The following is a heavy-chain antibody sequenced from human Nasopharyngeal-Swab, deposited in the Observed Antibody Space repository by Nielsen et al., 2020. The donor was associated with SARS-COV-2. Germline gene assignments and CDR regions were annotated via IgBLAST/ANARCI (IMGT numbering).Heavy chain of an antibody. Sequence: GSLRLSCTVSGGSISSSSYYWGWIRQLPGKGLEWIGSIYYSGSTYYNPSLKSRVTISVDTSKNQSSLKLSSVTAADTAVYYCARHGETIAAAGAPFDYWGQGTLVTVSS. CDR2: IYYSGST. CDR3: ARHGETIAAAGAPFDY. D-gene: IGHD6-13*01. CDR1: GGSISSSSYY. J-gene: IGHJ4*02. V-gene: IGHV4-39*01.